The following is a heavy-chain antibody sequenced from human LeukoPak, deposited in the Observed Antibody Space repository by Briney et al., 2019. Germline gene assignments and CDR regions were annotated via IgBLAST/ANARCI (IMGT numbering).Heavy chain of an antibody. CDR2: INTDGSST. CDR3: ARVGYDFWSGLDY. V-gene: IGHV3-74*01. Sequence: GGSLRLSCAASGFIFSSYWMHWVRHAPGKGLAWVSRINTDGSSTSYADSVKGRFTISRDNAKNSLYLQMNSLRAEDTAVYYCARVGYDFWSGLDYWGQGTLVTVSS. CDR1: GFIFSSYW. D-gene: IGHD3-3*01. J-gene: IGHJ4*02.